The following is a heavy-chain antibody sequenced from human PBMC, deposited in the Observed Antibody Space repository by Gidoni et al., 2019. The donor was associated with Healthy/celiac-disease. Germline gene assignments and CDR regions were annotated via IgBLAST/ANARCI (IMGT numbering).Heavy chain of an antibody. CDR2: INPNSGGT. CDR3: ARSAIAAAGVDY. D-gene: IGHD6-13*01. Sequence: QVQLVPSGAEVKRPGASVKVSCKASGYTFTGYYMHWVRQAPGQGLEWMGWINPNSGGTNYAQKFQGRVTMTRDTSISTAYMELSRLRSDDTAVYYRARSAIAAAGVDYWGQGTLVTVSS. CDR1: GYTFTGYY. J-gene: IGHJ4*02. V-gene: IGHV1-2*02.